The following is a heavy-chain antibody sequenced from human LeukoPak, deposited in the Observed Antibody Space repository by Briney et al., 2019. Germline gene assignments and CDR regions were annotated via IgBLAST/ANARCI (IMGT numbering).Heavy chain of an antibody. J-gene: IGHJ4*02. CDR3: ARILGYCSGGSFSEGDY. V-gene: IGHV3-30*04. D-gene: IGHD2-15*01. Sequence: GGSLRLSCAASGFTFSSYAMHWVRQAPGKGLEWVAVISYDGSNKYYADSVKGRFTISRDNSKNTLYLQMNSLRAEDTAVYYCARILGYCSGGSFSEGDYWGQGTLVTVSS. CDR1: GFTFSSYA. CDR2: ISYDGSNK.